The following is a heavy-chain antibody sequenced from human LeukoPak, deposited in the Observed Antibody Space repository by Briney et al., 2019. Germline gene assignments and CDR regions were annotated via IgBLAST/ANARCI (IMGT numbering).Heavy chain of an antibody. V-gene: IGHV3-7*01. Sequence: GGSLRLSCAASGFTFSSYSMNWVRQAPGKGLEWVANIKKDGSEKNYVDSVKGRFTISRDNADNSLYLQMNGLRSDDTSVYYCASGTVLGFWGPGTLVTVSA. CDR1: GFTFSSYS. CDR2: IKKDGSEK. D-gene: IGHD1-14*01. J-gene: IGHJ4*02. CDR3: ASGTVLGF.